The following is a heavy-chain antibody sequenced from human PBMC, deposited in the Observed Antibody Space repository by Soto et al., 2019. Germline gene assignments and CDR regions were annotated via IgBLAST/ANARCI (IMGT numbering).Heavy chain of an antibody. CDR2: IIPIFGTT. D-gene: IGHD3-3*01. Sequence: ASVKVSCKVSGYTLTELSMHWVRQAPGQGKEWMGAIIPIFGTTNYAQEFQGRLTITADESTRTAYMELTTLGSQDTALYFCARDNLEDIDLRGXCFDSWCQGXLVTVSS. CDR3: ARDNLEDIDLRGXCFDS. CDR1: GYTLTELS. J-gene: IGHJ4*02. V-gene: IGHV1-69*13.